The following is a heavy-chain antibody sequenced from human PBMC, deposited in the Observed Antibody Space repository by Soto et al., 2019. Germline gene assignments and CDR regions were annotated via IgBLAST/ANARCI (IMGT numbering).Heavy chain of an antibody. D-gene: IGHD1-26*01. V-gene: IGHV4-39*01. CDR3: ASSGRYHNRAVDV. J-gene: IGHJ6*02. Sequence: HLQLQESGPGLVKASETLSLTCTVSGGSISSSSYYWSWIRQPPGKGLEWIGSIYYSGRTYYNPSLQSRVTISVDTSKNQYSLKLSAVTAADTAVYHCASSGRYHNRAVDVWGQGTTVTVSS. CDR1: GGSISSSSYY. CDR2: IYYSGRT.